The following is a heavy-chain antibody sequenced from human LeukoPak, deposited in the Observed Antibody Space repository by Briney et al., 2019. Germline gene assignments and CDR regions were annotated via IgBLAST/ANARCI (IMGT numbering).Heavy chain of an antibody. D-gene: IGHD4-17*01. V-gene: IGHV3-74*01. J-gene: IGHJ4*02. CDR2: LSGDGSST. CDR3: ARASTTVPNLLDN. CDR1: GXAFSTYW. Sequence: GGSQRLSCVASGXAFSTYWVHWVRQAPGKGLPWVSRLSGDGSSTRFADSLKGRFTISRDNAKNTLYLQMNSLRAEDTAVYFCARASTTVPNLLDNWGQGTLVTVSS.